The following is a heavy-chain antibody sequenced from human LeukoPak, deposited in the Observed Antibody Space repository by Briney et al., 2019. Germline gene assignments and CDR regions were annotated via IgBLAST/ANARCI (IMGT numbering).Heavy chain of an antibody. CDR3: ARDYFHSSSSEFDY. V-gene: IGHV3-30*03. CDR2: ISYDGSNK. D-gene: IGHD6-13*01. J-gene: IGHJ4*02. Sequence: GGSLRLSCAASGLTFNTYGMHWVRQAPGKGLEWVALISYDGSNKYYADSVKGRFTISRDNSKNTLYLQMNSLRAEDTAVYYCARDYFHSSSSEFDYWGQGTLVTVSS. CDR1: GLTFNTYG.